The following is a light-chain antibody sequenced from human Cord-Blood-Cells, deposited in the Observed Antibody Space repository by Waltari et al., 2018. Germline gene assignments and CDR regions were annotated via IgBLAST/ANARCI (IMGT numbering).Light chain of an antibody. V-gene: IGLV2-23*01. CDR3: CSYAGSSTWV. Sequence: QSALTQPAPVAGSPRQSITISRAGTSSDGGSYNLVSWYQQLPGHAPKLMIDEGSKRPAGVSNRFSGSKSGNTASLTISGLQAEDEADYYCCSYAGSSTWVFGGGTKLTVL. J-gene: IGLJ3*02. CDR2: EGS. CDR1: SSDGGSYNL.